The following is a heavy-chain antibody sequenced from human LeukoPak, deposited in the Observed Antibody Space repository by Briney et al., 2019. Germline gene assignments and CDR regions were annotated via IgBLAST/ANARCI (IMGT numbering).Heavy chain of an antibody. Sequence: GGSLRLSCAASGFTFDDYGMSWVRQAPGNGLEWVSAISGSGGSTYYADSVKGRFTISRDNSKNTLYLQMNSLRAEDTAVYYCAKGITMVRGQGEYYYMDVWGKGTTVTVSS. CDR3: AKGITMVRGQGEYYYMDV. J-gene: IGHJ6*03. V-gene: IGHV3-23*01. D-gene: IGHD3-10*01. CDR2: ISGSGGST. CDR1: GFTFDDYG.